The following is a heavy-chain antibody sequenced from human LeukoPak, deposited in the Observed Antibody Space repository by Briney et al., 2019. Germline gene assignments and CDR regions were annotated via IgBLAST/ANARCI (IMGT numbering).Heavy chain of an antibody. V-gene: IGHV1-2*02. CDR2: NNPNSGGT. Sequence: ASVKVSCKGSGYTFTGYYMHWVRQAPGQGLEWMGWNNPNSGGTNYAQKFQGRVTMTRDTSISTAYMELSRLRSDDTAVYYCARGYSGYLNPYYYMDVWGKGTTVTVSS. CDR1: GYTFTGYY. D-gene: IGHD5-12*01. CDR3: ARGYSGYLNPYYYMDV. J-gene: IGHJ6*03.